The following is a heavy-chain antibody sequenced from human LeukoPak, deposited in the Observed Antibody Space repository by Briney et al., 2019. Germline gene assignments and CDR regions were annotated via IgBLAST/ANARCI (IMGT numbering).Heavy chain of an antibody. V-gene: IGHV3-7*01. CDR2: IKQDGSEK. CDR1: GFTFSSYW. J-gene: IGHJ4*02. D-gene: IGHD3-22*01. CDR3: AREAGKDYYDSSGCIDY. Sequence: GGSLRLSCAASGFTFSSYWMSWVRQAPGKGLEWVANIKQDGSEKYYVDSVKGRFTISRDNAKKSLYLQINSLRVEDTAVYYYAREAGKDYYDSSGCIDYWGQGTLVTVSS.